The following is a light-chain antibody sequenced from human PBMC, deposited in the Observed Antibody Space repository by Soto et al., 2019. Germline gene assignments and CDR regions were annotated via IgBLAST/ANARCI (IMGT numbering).Light chain of an antibody. CDR3: KHRTSGPP. CDR1: QSISSY. CDR2: DAS. V-gene: IGKV3-11*01. J-gene: IGKJ1*01. Sequence: EIVLTQSPATLSLSPGERATLSCRASQSISSYLAWYQQKPGQSPSLLIYDASPRATGIPARSSGSGSGTDFPPPFRPLEPEVFAFYYCKHRTSGPPFGKGTKVDIK.